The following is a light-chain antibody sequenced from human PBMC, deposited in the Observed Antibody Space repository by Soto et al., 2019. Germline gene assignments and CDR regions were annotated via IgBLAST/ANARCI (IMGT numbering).Light chain of an antibody. V-gene: IGKV3-15*01. CDR2: ATS. J-gene: IGKJ5*01. CDR1: QSLSSN. CDR3: QQDYNLPFT. Sequence: EIVLTQSPATLYVSPGETATLSCRASQSLSSNVAWYQQRPRQAPRLLIYATSSRASDVPARFSGTGSGTEFTLTIASLQPEDFAVYYCQQDYNLPFTFGQGTRLEIK.